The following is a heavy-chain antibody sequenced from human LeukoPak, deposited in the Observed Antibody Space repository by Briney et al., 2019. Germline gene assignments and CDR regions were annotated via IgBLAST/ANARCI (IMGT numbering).Heavy chain of an antibody. V-gene: IGHV1-8*01. J-gene: IGHJ4*02. Sequence: ASVKVSCKASGYTFTSYDINWVRRATGQGLEWMGWMNPNSGNTGYAQKFQGRVTMTRNTSISTAYMELSSLRSEDTAVYYCARGDQHVEYSSSPFDYWGQGTLVTVSS. CDR1: GYTFTSYD. CDR3: ARGDQHVEYSSSPFDY. CDR2: MNPNSGNT. D-gene: IGHD6-6*01.